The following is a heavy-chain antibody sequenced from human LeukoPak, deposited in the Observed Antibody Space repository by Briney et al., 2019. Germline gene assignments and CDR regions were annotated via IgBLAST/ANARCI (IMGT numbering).Heavy chain of an antibody. V-gene: IGHV3-7*01. CDR3: AGHYGSGSYSGDSFDI. D-gene: IGHD3-10*01. CDR1: GFTFNTYG. Sequence: GGSLRLSCAASGFTFNTYGMHWVRQAPGKGLEWVANINQDGSEKYYVDSVKGRFTISRDNAKNSLYLQMNSLRAEDTAVYFCAGHYGSGSYSGDSFDIWGQGTMVTVSS. CDR2: INQDGSEK. J-gene: IGHJ3*02.